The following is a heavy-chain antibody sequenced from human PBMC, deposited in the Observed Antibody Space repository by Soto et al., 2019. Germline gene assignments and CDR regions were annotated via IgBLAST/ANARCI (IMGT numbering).Heavy chain of an antibody. J-gene: IGHJ6*02. CDR3: ASASSSGNKPYYYCGMDV. CDR1: GYTFTSYG. V-gene: IGHV1-18*01. CDR2: VSAYKGNT. D-gene: IGHD6-13*01. Sequence: QVQLVQSGAEVKKPGASVKVSCKASGYTFTSYGISWVRQAPGQGLEWMGWVSAYKGNTNYAQKLQVRVTMTTDTSTGKGYMELGSLRSDDTAVYYCASASSSGNKPYYYCGMDVWGQGTTVTVSS.